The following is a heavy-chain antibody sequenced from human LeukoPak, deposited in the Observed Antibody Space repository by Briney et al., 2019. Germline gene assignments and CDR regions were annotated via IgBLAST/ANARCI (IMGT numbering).Heavy chain of an antibody. CDR3: ARKYSNYAENWFDP. CDR1: GGSFSTYY. Sequence: SETLSLTCAVSGGSFSTYYWSWIRQPPGKGLEWIGYIYYSGSTYYNPSLKSRVTISVDTSKNQFSLKLSSVTAADTAVYYCARKYSNYAENWFDPWGQGTLVTVSS. J-gene: IGHJ5*02. D-gene: IGHD4-11*01. CDR2: IYYSGST. V-gene: IGHV4-59*06.